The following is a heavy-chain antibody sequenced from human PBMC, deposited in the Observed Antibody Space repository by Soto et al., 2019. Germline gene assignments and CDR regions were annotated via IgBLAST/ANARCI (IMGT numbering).Heavy chain of an antibody. J-gene: IGHJ4*02. CDR3: AREPPYPSYCSSTSCYGDYFDY. CDR2: IWYDGSNK. V-gene: IGHV3-33*01. D-gene: IGHD2-2*01. CDR1: GFTFSSYG. Sequence: QVQLVESGGGVVQPGRSLRLSCAASGFTFSSYGMHWVRQAPGKGLEWVAVIWYDGSNKYSADSVKDRVTISRDNSKNTLYLQMNSLRADDTAVYYCAREPPYPSYCSSTSCYGDYFDYWGQGTLVTVSS.